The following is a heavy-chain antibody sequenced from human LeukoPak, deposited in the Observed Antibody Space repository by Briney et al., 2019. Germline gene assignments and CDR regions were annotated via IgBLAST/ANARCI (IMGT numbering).Heavy chain of an antibody. Sequence: GGSLRLSCAASGFTFSSYSMNWVRQAPGKGLEWVSSISSSSSYIYYADSVKGRFTISRDNAKNSLYLQMNGLRAEDTAVYYCASLGATTLFGSYWGQGTLVTVSS. CDR2: ISSSSSYI. D-gene: IGHD1-26*01. CDR3: ASLGATTLFGSY. J-gene: IGHJ4*02. V-gene: IGHV3-21*01. CDR1: GFTFSSYS.